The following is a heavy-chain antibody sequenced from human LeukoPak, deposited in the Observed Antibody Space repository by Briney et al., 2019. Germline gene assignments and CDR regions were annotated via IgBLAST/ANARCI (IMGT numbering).Heavy chain of an antibody. D-gene: IGHD5-12*01. CDR1: GFTVSSNY. V-gene: IGHV3-53*01. Sequence: GGSLRLSCAASGFTVSSNYMSWVRQAPGKGLEWVSVIYSGGSTYYADSVKGRFTISRDNSKNTLYLQMKSLRAEDTAVYYCARGLSSSGYDSNAFDIWGQGTMVTVSS. CDR3: ARGLSSSGYDSNAFDI. J-gene: IGHJ3*02. CDR2: IYSGGST.